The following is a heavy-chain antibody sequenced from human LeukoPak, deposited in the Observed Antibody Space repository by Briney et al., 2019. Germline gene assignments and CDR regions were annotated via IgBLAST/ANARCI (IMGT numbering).Heavy chain of an antibody. CDR1: GFTFTNYA. J-gene: IGHJ5*02. Sequence: ASVKVTCRASGFTFTNYAIHWVRQAPGQRHEWMGWINGANGNTKYSQKLQGRVTITRDSSASTAYMDLSSLTSEDTAVYYCARDENMARGVPNWFDPWGQATLVIVSS. V-gene: IGHV1-3*01. CDR3: ARDENMARGVPNWFDP. D-gene: IGHD3-10*01. CDR2: INGANGNT.